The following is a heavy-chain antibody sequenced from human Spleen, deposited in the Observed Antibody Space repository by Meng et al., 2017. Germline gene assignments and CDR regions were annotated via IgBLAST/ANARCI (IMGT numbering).Heavy chain of an antibody. Sequence: QGQRVQLGAEVKNAGASLKVSCKASGYTFTGYYRHWVRQAPGQGLEWMGRINPNSGGTNYAQKFQGRVTMTRDTSISTAYMELSRLRSDDTAVYYCARVMVGSRYCGGDCYSDYWGQGTLVTASS. J-gene: IGHJ4*02. CDR2: INPNSGGT. CDR1: GYTFTGYY. D-gene: IGHD2-21*02. V-gene: IGHV1-2*06. CDR3: ARVMVGSRYCGGDCYSDY.